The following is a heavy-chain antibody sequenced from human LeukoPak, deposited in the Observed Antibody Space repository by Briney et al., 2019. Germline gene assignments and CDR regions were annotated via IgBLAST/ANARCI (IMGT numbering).Heavy chain of an antibody. Sequence: SGGSTYYADSVKGRFTISRDNSKNTLYLQMNSLRAEDTAVYYCAKVGGYYYGSGSSYGFDYWGQGTLVTVSS. CDR3: AKVGGYYYGSGSSYGFDY. D-gene: IGHD3-10*01. V-gene: IGHV3-23*01. CDR2: SGGST. J-gene: IGHJ4*02.